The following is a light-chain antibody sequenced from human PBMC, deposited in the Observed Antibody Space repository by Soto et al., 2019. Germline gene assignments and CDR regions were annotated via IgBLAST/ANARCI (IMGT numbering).Light chain of an antibody. V-gene: IGLV2-14*01. CDR3: ASYASSSTSGM. CDR2: EVS. J-gene: IGLJ3*02. CDR1: SSDVGGYKY. Sequence: QSVLTQPASVSGSPGQSITISCTGTSSDVGGYKYVSWYQQHPDKAPKLIIFEVSKRPSGISSRFSGSKSGNTASLTISGLQAEDEADYYCASYASSSTSGMFGRGTKLTVL.